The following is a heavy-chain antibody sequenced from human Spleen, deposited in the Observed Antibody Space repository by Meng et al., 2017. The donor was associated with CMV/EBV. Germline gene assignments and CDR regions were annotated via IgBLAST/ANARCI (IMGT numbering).Heavy chain of an antibody. Sequence: SCKASGYTFTSYYIHGVRQAPGQGLEWMGIINPSGGNTRYAQKFQGRVTMTRDTSTSTVYMELSSLRSEDTAVYYCARGGSWYYFDYWGQGTLVTVSS. J-gene: IGHJ4*02. CDR3: ARGGSWYYFDY. CDR2: INPSGGNT. D-gene: IGHD6-13*01. V-gene: IGHV1-46*01. CDR1: GYTFTSYY.